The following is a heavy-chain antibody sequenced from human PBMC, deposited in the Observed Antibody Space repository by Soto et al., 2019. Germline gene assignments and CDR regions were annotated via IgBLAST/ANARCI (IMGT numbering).Heavy chain of an antibody. V-gene: IGHV5-10-1*01. CDR2: IDASDSYV. CDR3: ARLGRTTVTTFDP. CDR1: GYNFTHDW. J-gene: IGHJ5*02. D-gene: IGHD4-17*01. Sequence: GESLKISCKGSGYNFTHDWINWVRQKPGKGLEWVGRIDASDSYVRYSPSLQGHVTLSVGNSISTAYLQWNSLKASDTAMYYCARLGRTTVTTFDPWGQGTLVTVSS.